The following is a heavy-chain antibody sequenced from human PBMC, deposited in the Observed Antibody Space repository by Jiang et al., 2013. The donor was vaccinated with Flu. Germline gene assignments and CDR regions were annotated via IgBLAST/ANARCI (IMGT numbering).Heavy chain of an antibody. J-gene: IGHJ4*02. CDR2: IYNSGTT. D-gene: IGHD3-3*01. CDR1: GGSIRSETYY. Sequence: PGLVKPSETLSVTCTVSGGSIRSETYYWGWIRQPPGKGLEWIGYIYNSGTTDYNPSLKSRVTISIDTSKNQFSLKLSSVTAADTAVYYCARFPGISDFWSGYYAGFDYWGQGTLVTVSS. CDR3: ARFPGISDFWSGYYAGFDY. V-gene: IGHV4-61*01.